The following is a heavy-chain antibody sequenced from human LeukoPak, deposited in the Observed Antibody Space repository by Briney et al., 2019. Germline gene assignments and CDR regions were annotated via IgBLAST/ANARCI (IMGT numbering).Heavy chain of an antibody. Sequence: GGSLRPSCAASGFTFSSYSMNWVRQAPGKGLEWVSYISSSSSIIYYADSVKGRLTISRDNAKNSLYLQMNSLRAEDTAVYYCARANPYFDTSGPLDSWGQGTLVTVSS. V-gene: IGHV3-48*04. CDR1: GFTFSSYS. CDR3: ARANPYFDTSGPLDS. J-gene: IGHJ4*02. D-gene: IGHD3-22*01. CDR2: ISSSSSII.